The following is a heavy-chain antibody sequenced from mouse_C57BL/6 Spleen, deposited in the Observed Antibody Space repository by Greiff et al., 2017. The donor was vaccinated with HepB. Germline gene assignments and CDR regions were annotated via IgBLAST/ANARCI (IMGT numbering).Heavy chain of an antibody. CDR1: GYAFSSSW. CDR2: IYPGDGDT. V-gene: IGHV1-82*01. D-gene: IGHD3-3*01. Sequence: VQVVESGPELVKPGASVKISCKASGYAFSSSWMNWVKQRHGKGLEWIGRIYPGDGDTNYNGKFKGKATLTADKSSSTAYMQLSSLTSEDSAVYFCARGTGYYFDYWGQGTTLTVSS. CDR3: ARGTGYYFDY. J-gene: IGHJ2*01.